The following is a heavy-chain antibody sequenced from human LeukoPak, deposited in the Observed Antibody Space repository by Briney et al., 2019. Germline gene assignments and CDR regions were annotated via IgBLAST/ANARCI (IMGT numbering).Heavy chain of an antibody. CDR2: ISAYNGNT. J-gene: IGHJ5*02. CDR3: ARDWTQNIVVVPAATYNWFDP. D-gene: IGHD2-2*01. Sequence: ASVKVSCKASGYTFTSYGISWVRQAPGQGLEWMGWISAYNGNTNYAQKFQGRVTMTRDTSISTAYMELSRLRSDDTAVYYCARDWTQNIVVVPAATYNWFDPWGQGTLVTVSS. CDR1: GYTFTSYG. V-gene: IGHV1-18*01.